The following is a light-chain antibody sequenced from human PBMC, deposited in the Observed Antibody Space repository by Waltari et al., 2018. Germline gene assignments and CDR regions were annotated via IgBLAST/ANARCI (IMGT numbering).Light chain of an antibody. CDR2: GAF. CDR1: PSVSSSY. CDR3: QHYGSTQYT. Sequence: EVVLTQSPGTLSLSPGERATLSCRASPSVSSSYLAWYRQKPGQAPRLLIYGAFNRAAGLPDRFSGSGSGTDFTLTINRLEPEDFAVYYCQHYGSTQYTFGQGTKLEI. V-gene: IGKV3-20*01. J-gene: IGKJ2*01.